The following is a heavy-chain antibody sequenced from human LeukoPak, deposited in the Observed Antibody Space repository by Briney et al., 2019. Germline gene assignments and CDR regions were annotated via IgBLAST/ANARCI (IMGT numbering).Heavy chain of an antibody. CDR1: GGSFSGYY. CDR3: ARVGGVVPAARTPIDY. V-gene: IGHV4-34*01. CDR2: INHSGST. D-gene: IGHD2-2*01. J-gene: IGHJ4*02. Sequence: SETLSLTCAVYGGSFSGYYWSGIRQPPGRGLEGMGKINHSGSTNYNPSLKSRVTISVDTSKNQFSLKLSSVTAADTAVYYWARVGGVVPAARTPIDYWGQGTLVTVSS.